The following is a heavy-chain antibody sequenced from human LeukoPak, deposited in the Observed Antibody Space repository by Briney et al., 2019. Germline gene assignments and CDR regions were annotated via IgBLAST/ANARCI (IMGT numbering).Heavy chain of an antibody. CDR2: IYSGGST. J-gene: IGHJ4*02. V-gene: IGHV3-66*02. D-gene: IGHD4-17*01. Sequence: GGSLRLSCAASGFAVSTNCMSWVRQSPGKGLEWVAVIYSGGSTYYADSVKGRFTISRDNSKNTLYLQMNSLRAEDTAVYYCATRHPVTTWRHFDYWGQGTLVTVSS. CDR1: GFAVSTNC. CDR3: ATRHPVTTWRHFDY.